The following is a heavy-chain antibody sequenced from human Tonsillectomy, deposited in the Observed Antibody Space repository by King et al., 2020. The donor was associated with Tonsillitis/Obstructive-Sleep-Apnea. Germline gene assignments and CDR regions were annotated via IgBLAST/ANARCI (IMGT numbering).Heavy chain of an antibody. CDR1: GFTFSSYA. V-gene: IGHV3-30*04. J-gene: IGHJ5*02. Sequence: QLVQSGGGVVQPGRSLRLSCAASGFTFSSYAMHWVRQAPGMGLEWVAVISYDGSNKYYADSVKGRFTISRDNSKNTLYLQMNSLRAEDTAVYYCASERGFDPWGQGTLVTVSS. CDR3: ASERGFDP. CDR2: ISYDGSNK.